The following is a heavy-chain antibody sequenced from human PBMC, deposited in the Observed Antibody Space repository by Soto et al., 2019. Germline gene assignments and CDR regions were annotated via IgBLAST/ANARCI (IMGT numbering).Heavy chain of an antibody. CDR3: ARVNYYGSGSYQDFFYFYALDV. D-gene: IGHD3-10*01. CDR1: GYTFVGYY. J-gene: IGHJ6*02. Sequence: ASVKGSCTASGYTFVGYYMHWVRQAPGQGLEWMGWMNPNSGDTGYAQKFLGRLTMTRDSTIRTVYMELSSLSSEDTAVYYCARVNYYGSGSYQDFFYFYALDVWGQGTTVTVSS. V-gene: IGHV1-2*02. CDR2: MNPNSGDT.